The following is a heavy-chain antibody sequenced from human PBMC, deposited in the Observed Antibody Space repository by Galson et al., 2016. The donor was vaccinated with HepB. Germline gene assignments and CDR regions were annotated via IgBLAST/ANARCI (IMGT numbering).Heavy chain of an antibody. CDR3: SRVYRFLSADEYFQH. J-gene: IGHJ1*01. D-gene: IGHD4-11*01. CDR1: GFTFSNYA. Sequence: SLRLSCAASGFTFSNYAMSWVRQAPGKGLEWVSAIRGSDNSTYYANAVKGRFTISRDNSRDTLYLQMSNLGVDDTAVYSCSRVYRFLSADEYFQHWGQGALVTVSS. CDR2: IRGSDNST. V-gene: IGHV3-23*01.